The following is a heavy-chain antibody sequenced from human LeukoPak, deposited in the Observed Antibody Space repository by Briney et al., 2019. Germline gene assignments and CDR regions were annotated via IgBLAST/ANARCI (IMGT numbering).Heavy chain of an antibody. D-gene: IGHD3/OR15-3a*01. Sequence: SGGSLRLSCVASGFPFSSYWMTWVRQAPGKGLEWVANIKQDGSEKFYVASVKGRFTISRDNGKSSLYLQMNSLRAEDTALYYCATSYDMGWLIGYWGQGTLVTVSS. J-gene: IGHJ4*02. CDR1: GFPFSSYW. CDR2: IKQDGSEK. CDR3: ATSYDMGWLIGY. V-gene: IGHV3-7*03.